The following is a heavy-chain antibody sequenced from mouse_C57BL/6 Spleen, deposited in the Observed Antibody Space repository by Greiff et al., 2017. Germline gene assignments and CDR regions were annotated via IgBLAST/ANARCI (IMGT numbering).Heavy chain of an antibody. CDR2: IWSGGST. Sequence: VMLVESGPGLVQPSQSLSITCTVSGFSLTSYGVHWVRQSPGKGLEWLGVIWSGGSTDYNAAFISRLSISKDNSKSQVFFKMNSLQADDTAIYYCARIGDGGYWGQGTTLTVSS. CDR3: ARIGDGGY. V-gene: IGHV2-2*01. CDR1: GFSLTSYG. J-gene: IGHJ2*01. D-gene: IGHD3-1*01.